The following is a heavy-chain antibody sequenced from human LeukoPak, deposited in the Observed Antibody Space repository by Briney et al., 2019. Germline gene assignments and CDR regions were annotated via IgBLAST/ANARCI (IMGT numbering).Heavy chain of an antibody. Sequence: GGSLRLSCAASGFTFDDYAMHWVRQAPGKGLEWVSLVSGDGRSTYFADSVKGRFTISRDNAKNSLYLQMNSLRAEDTALYYCARDLALEQWLACMDVWGQGTTVTVSS. CDR1: GFTFDDYA. CDR2: VSGDGRST. D-gene: IGHD6-19*01. J-gene: IGHJ6*02. V-gene: IGHV3-43*02. CDR3: ARDLALEQWLACMDV.